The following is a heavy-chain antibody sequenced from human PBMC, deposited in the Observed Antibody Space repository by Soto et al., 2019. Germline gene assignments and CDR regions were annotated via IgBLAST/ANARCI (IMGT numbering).Heavy chain of an antibody. D-gene: IGHD6-13*01. CDR1: GGSMRNYS. CDR2: IHYSGTT. Sequence: SETLSLTCKVSGGSMRNYSSAWIRQPSGKGLGWIGYIHYSGTTSFFPSYNPSLRRRVTSSEDTSKNQFSLELLSVTTADSAVYLCAAGEASSRNLAPYYLDFWGQGTLVTVSS. CDR3: AAGEASSRNLAPYYLDF. V-gene: IGHV4-59*01. J-gene: IGHJ4*02.